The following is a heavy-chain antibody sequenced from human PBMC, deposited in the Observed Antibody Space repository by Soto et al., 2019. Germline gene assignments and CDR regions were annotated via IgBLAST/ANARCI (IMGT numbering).Heavy chain of an antibody. CDR3: AKGFCSSAKCYTYSYMEV. CDR1: GFSFDEYA. J-gene: IGHJ6*03. D-gene: IGHD2-2*01. V-gene: IGHV3-9*01. CDR2: VSWNSGTV. Sequence: DVQLVESGGTLVQPGRSLRLSCAASGFSFDEYAMHWVRQVPGKGLEWVSGVSWNSGTVGYGDSVKGRFTISRDNYKNSLYLQMNSLRAEDTAMYYCAKGFCSSAKCYTYSYMEVWGKGTAVTVSS.